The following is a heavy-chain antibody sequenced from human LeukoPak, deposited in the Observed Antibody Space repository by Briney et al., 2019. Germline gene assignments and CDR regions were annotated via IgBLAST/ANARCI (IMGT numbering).Heavy chain of an antibody. CDR1: GGSISSYY. CDR2: ISYSGST. V-gene: IGHV4-59*01. Sequence: PETLSLTCTVSGGSISSYYWSWIRQPPGKGLEWIGYISYSGSTKYNPSLKSRVTISLDTSKNQFSLKLTSVTAADTAVYYCARAGSSGWYPFDYWGQGTLVTVSS. D-gene: IGHD6-19*01. CDR3: ARAGSSGWYPFDY. J-gene: IGHJ4*02.